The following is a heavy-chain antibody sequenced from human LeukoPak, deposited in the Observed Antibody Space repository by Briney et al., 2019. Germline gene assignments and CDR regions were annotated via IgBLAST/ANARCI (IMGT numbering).Heavy chain of an antibody. CDR2: INPNSGGT. D-gene: IGHD3-10*01. CDR3: ARGGTTMVRGVIIRLDDAFDI. Sequence: ASVKVSCKASGGTFSSYAISWVRQAPGQGLEWMGWINPNSGGTNYAQKFQGRVTMTRDTSISTAYMELSRLRSDDTAVYYCARGGTTMVRGVIIRLDDAFDIWGQGTMVTVSS. V-gene: IGHV1-2*02. J-gene: IGHJ3*02. CDR1: GGTFSSYA.